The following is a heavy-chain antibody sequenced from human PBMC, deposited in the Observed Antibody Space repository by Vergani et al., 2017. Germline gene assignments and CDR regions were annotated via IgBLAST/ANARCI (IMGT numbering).Heavy chain of an antibody. J-gene: IGHJ1*01. CDR2: TWYDGNNK. CDR3: ASAKIVVVVPAAKGNQH. CDR1: GFTFNQYG. Sequence: QVQLVESGGGVVQPGRSLRLSCAASGFTFNQYGMHWVRQAPGKGLEWVAVTWYDGNNKQYADSVKGRFTISRDNSKSTMYLQMNSLRDEDTGVYYCASAKIVVVVPAAKGNQHWGQGTLVTVSS. D-gene: IGHD2-2*01. V-gene: IGHV3-33*01.